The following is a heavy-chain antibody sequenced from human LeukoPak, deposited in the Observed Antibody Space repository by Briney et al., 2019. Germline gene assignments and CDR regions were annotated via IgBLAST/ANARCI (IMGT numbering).Heavy chain of an antibody. CDR2: ITGSADKT. J-gene: IGHJ2*01. CDR1: GFTFTSQG. CDR3: AKMQGYFDL. V-gene: IGHV3-23*01. Sequence: GGSLRLPCAASGFTFTSQGMAWVRQAPGKGLEWVSAITGSADKTFYADSVKGRFTISRDNSKNTLYLQMNSLSAEDTAVYYCAKMQGYFDLWGRGTLVTVSS.